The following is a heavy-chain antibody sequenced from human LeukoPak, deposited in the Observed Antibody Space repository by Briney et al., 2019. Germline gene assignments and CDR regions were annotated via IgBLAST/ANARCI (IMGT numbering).Heavy chain of an antibody. CDR3: ARDLSQGGYSYGYNWFDP. Sequence: SETLSLTCTVSGGSISSYYWSWIRQPAGKGLEWIGHIYTSGSTNYNPSLKSRVTMSVDTSKNQFSLKLSSVTAADTAVYYCARDLSQGGYSYGYNWFDPWGQGTLVTVSS. CDR2: IYTSGST. V-gene: IGHV4-4*07. CDR1: GGSISSYY. J-gene: IGHJ5*02. D-gene: IGHD5-18*01.